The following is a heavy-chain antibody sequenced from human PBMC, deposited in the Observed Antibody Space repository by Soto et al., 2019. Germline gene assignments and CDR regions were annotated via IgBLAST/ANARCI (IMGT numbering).Heavy chain of an antibody. Sequence: QVQLQESGPGLVKPSGTLYLTCSVSGESIVGLPYWNWIRQSPGQGLEWLGHIYHSDTTTYNPSFNSRVSMSVDTSKNQFSLTLNSVTTADTAVYYCARSQFGSFYRKYFDSWGPGIRVAVSS. J-gene: IGHJ4*02. D-gene: IGHD1-26*01. V-gene: IGHV4-59*11. CDR2: IYHSDTT. CDR1: GESIVGLPY. CDR3: ARSQFGSFYRKYFDS.